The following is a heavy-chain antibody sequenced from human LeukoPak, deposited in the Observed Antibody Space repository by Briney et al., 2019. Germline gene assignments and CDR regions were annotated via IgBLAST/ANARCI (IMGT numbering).Heavy chain of an antibody. CDR2: ISSSSRYI. V-gene: IGHV3-21*01. Sequence: GGSLRLSCAASGFTFSAYSMNWVRQAPGKGLEWVASISSSSRYIYYADSVKGRFTLSRDNAKNSLSLQMNSLRAEDTAVYYCAKGLARFGYGALLDYWGQGTLVTVSS. CDR1: GFTFSAYS. D-gene: IGHD4/OR15-4a*01. CDR3: AKGLARFGYGALLDY. J-gene: IGHJ4*02.